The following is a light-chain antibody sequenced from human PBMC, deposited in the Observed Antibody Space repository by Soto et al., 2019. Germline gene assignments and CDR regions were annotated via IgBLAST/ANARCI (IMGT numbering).Light chain of an antibody. CDR3: QQYNNWQT. CDR2: AES. V-gene: IGKV3-15*01. J-gene: IGKJ1*01. CDR1: QSVRSN. Sequence: VMTQSPATLSVSPGERSTLSCRASQSVRSNLAWYHQRPGQSPRLLIYAESARATGIPARFSGSGSGTEFTLTISGLQSEDFGLYYCQQYNNWQTVGQGTKVDIK.